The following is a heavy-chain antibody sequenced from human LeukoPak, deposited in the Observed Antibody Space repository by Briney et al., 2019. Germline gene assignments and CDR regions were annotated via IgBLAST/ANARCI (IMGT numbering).Heavy chain of an antibody. D-gene: IGHD3-9*01. Sequence: PGGSLRLSCAASGFTFSSYGMRWVRQAPGKGLEWVAVIWYDGSNKYYADSVKGRFTISRDNSKNTLYLQMNSLRAEDTAVYYCAREAYDILTGWIGGFDYWGQGTLVTVSS. CDR1: GFTFSSYG. CDR2: IWYDGSNK. J-gene: IGHJ4*02. CDR3: AREAYDILTGWIGGFDY. V-gene: IGHV3-33*01.